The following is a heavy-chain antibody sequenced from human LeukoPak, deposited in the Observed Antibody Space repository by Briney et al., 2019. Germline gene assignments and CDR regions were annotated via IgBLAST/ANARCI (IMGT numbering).Heavy chain of an antibody. CDR2: IIPIFGTA. CDR3: ARVMVVTAIRGGFDY. D-gene: IGHD2-21*02. V-gene: IGHV1-69*13. Sequence: GASVTVSCKASGGTFSSYAISWVRQAPGQGLEWMGGIIPIFGTANYAQKFQGRVTITADESTSTAYMELNSLRAEDTAVYYCARVMVVTAIRGGFDYWGQGTLVTVSS. J-gene: IGHJ4*02. CDR1: GGTFSSYA.